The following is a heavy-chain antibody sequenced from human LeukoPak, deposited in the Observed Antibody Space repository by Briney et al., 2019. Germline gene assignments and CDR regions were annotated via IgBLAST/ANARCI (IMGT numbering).Heavy chain of an antibody. J-gene: IGHJ4*02. D-gene: IGHD2-2*01. CDR1: GFTFSSYG. Sequence: PGRSLRLSCAASGFTFSSYGMHWVRQAPGKGLEWVAVISYDGGNKYYADSVKGRFTISRDNSKNTLYLQMNSLRAEDTAVYYCAKDAEIVVVPAALDYWGQGTLVTVSS. CDR3: AKDAEIVVVPAALDY. CDR2: ISYDGGNK. V-gene: IGHV3-30*18.